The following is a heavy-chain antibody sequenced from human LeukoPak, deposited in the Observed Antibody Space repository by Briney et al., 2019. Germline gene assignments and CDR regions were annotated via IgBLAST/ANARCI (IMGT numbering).Heavy chain of an antibody. Sequence: PSETLSLTCTVSGGSISSGTYYWGWIRQPPGKGLEFIGNIFYSGSTYYNPSLKSRVTISVDTSKNQFSLRLSSVTAADTAVYYCARGGPSFDYWGQGTLVTVSS. V-gene: IGHV4-39*07. CDR1: GGSISSGTYY. CDR3: ARGGPSFDY. CDR2: IFYSGST. J-gene: IGHJ4*02.